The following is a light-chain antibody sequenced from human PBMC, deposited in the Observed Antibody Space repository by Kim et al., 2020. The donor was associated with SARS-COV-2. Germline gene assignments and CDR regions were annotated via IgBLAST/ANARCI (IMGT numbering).Light chain of an antibody. J-gene: IGLJ2*01. Sequence: SGSPGQPATISCSGDGLRDKYASWYQQTPGQSPVLVIYQATKRPSGIPGRFSGSSSGGTATLTISGTQAMDEADYYCQAWDATHVLFGGGTQLTVL. CDR2: QAT. CDR1: GLRDKY. CDR3: QAWDATHVL. V-gene: IGLV3-1*01.